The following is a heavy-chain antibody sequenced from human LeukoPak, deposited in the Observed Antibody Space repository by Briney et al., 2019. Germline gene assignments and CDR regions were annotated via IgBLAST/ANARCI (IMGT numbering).Heavy chain of an antibody. Sequence: GGSLRLSCAASGFTFDDYAMHWVRQAPGKGLEWVSGISWNSGSIGYADSVKGRFTISRDNAKNSLYLQMNSLRAEDTAVYYCASRDSSNDYWGQGTLVTVSS. D-gene: IGHD3-22*01. CDR2: ISWNSGSI. CDR3: ASRDSSNDY. J-gene: IGHJ4*02. V-gene: IGHV3-9*01. CDR1: GFTFDDYA.